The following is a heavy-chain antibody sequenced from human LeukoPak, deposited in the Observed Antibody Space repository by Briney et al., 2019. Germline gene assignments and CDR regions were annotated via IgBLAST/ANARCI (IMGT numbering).Heavy chain of an antibody. Sequence: GRSLRLSCAASGFTFDDYAMHWVRHAPGKGLEWVSGISWNSGSIGYADSVKGRFTISRDNAKNSLYLQMNSLRAEDTALYYCAKDVYGDYSSGWFDPWGQGTLVTVSS. J-gene: IGHJ5*02. CDR3: AKDVYGDYSSGWFDP. D-gene: IGHD4-17*01. CDR2: ISWNSGSI. V-gene: IGHV3-9*01. CDR1: GFTFDDYA.